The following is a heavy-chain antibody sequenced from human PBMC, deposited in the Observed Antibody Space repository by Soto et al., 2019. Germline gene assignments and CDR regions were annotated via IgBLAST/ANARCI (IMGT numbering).Heavy chain of an antibody. V-gene: IGHV3-33*01. Sequence: QVQLVESGGGVVQPGRSLRLSCAASGFTFSSYGMHWVRQAPGKGLERVAVIWYDGSNKYYADSVKGRFTISRDNSKNTXXLKRNMVRAEERAVYYCARDRKLQRVGYYYYGMDVWGQGTTVTVSS. CDR1: GFTFSSYG. J-gene: IGHJ6*02. CDR3: ARDRKLQRVGYYYYGMDV. D-gene: IGHD6-25*01. CDR2: IWYDGSNK.